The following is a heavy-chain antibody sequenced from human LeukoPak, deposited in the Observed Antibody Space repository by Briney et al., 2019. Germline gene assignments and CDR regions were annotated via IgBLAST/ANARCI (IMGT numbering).Heavy chain of an antibody. CDR1: GFTFSSYS. J-gene: IGHJ4*02. D-gene: IGHD2/OR15-2a*01. CDR2: IRYDGSNK. Sequence: PGGSLRLSCAASGFTFSSYSMNWVRQAPGKGLEWVAFIRYDGSNKYYADSVKGRFTISRDNSKNTLYLQMNGLRAEDTAVYYCAKFSTWGAPLSREREGDLDYWGQGTLVTVSS. CDR3: AKFSTWGAPLSREREGDLDY. V-gene: IGHV3-30*02.